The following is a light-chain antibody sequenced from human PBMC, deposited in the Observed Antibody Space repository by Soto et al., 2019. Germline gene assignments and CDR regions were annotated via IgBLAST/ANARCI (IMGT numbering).Light chain of an antibody. CDR1: RSNIGSNT. V-gene: IGLV1-44*01. CDR3: AAWDDSLNGVV. J-gene: IGLJ2*01. CDR2: SNN. Sequence: QSVLTQPPSASGTPGRRVTISCSGSRSNIGSNTVNWYQQLPGTAPKLLIYSNNQRPSGVPHRFSGSKSGTSASLAISEIQSEDGADYYCAAWDDSLNGVVFGGGTKLTVL.